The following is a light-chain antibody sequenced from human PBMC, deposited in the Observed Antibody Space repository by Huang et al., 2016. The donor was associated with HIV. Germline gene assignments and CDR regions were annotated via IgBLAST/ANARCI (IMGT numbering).Light chain of an antibody. CDR2: DAS. J-gene: IGKJ4*01. CDR1: QSVRSD. CDR3: QQRSAWPLT. Sequence: EIVLTQSPATLSLSPGERATLSCRASQSVRSDLAWYQQKPGQAPRLLIYDASNRATGIPARFSGSGSGTDFTLTISHLQSEEFAVDYCQQRSAWPLTFGGGTKVEI. V-gene: IGKV3-11*01.